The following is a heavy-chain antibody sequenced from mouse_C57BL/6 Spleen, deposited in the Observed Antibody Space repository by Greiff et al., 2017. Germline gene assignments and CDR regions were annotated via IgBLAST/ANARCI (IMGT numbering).Heavy chain of an antibody. CDR3: ARERDCYSNPYFDY. V-gene: IGHV1-82*01. D-gene: IGHD2-5*01. Sequence: QVQLKESGPELVKPGASVKISCKASGYAFSSSWMNWVKQRPGKGLEWIGRIYPGDGDTNYNGKFKGKATLTADKSSSTAYMQLSSLTSEDSAVYFCARERDCYSNPYFDYWGQGTTLTVSS. J-gene: IGHJ2*01. CDR2: IYPGDGDT. CDR1: GYAFSSSW.